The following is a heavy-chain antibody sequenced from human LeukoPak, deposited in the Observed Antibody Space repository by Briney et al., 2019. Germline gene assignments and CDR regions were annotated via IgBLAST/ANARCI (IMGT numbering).Heavy chain of an antibody. Sequence: ASVKVSCKASGGTFSSYAISWVRQAPGQGLEWMGIINPSGGSTSYAQKFQGRVTMTRDTSTSTVYMELSSLRSEDTAVYYCARQAEGFDYWGQGTLVTVSS. V-gene: IGHV1-46*01. J-gene: IGHJ4*02. CDR1: GGTFSSYA. CDR2: INPSGGST. CDR3: ARQAEGFDY.